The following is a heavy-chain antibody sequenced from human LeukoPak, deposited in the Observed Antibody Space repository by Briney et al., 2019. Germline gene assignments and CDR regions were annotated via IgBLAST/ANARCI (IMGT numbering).Heavy chain of an antibody. CDR2: NYHSGST. V-gene: IGHV4-38-2*02. CDR3: ARGVFI. D-gene: IGHD2-21*01. Sequence: SETLSLTCPVSGYSISSGYYWGWVRQPPGKGLEWIGSNYHSGSTYYNPSLKSRVTISVDTSKKQFSLKLSSVTAADTAVYYCARGVFIWGQGTMVTVSS. J-gene: IGHJ3*02. CDR1: GYSISSGYY.